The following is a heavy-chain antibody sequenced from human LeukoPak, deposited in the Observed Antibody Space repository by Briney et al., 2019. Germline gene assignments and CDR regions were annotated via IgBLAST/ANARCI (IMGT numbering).Heavy chain of an antibody. D-gene: IGHD2-15*01. Sequence: GGSLRLSCAASGFTFSSYAMSWVRQAPGKGLEWVSAISGSGGSTYYADSVKGRFTISRDNSKNTLYLQMNSLRAEDTAVYYCAKSIGVVVAANPAYDYWGQGTLVTVSS. CDR2: ISGSGGST. CDR3: AKSIGVVVAANPAYDY. CDR1: GFTFSSYA. J-gene: IGHJ4*02. V-gene: IGHV3-23*01.